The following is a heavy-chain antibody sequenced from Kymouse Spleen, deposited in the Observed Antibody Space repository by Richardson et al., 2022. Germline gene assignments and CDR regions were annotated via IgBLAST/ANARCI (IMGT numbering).Heavy chain of an antibody. CDR1: GFTFSSYW. D-gene: IGHD6-13*01. Sequence: EVQLVESGGGLVQPGGSLRLSCAASGFTFSSYWMSWVRQAPGKGLEWVANIKQDGSEKYYVDSVKGRFTISRDNAKNSLYLQMNSLRAEDTAVYYCARRYSSSWSSFDYWGQGTLVTVSS. J-gene: IGHJ4*02. CDR2: IKQDGSEK. CDR3: ARRYSSSWSSFDY. V-gene: IGHV3-7*01.